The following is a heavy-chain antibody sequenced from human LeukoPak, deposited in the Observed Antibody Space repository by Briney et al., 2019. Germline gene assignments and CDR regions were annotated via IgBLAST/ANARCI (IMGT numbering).Heavy chain of an antibody. J-gene: IGHJ4*02. CDR1: GGSISGSSYY. V-gene: IGHV4-39*07. CDR3: ARVSGWPARLDY. Sequence: SETLSLTCTVSGGSISGSSYYWGWIRQPPGKGLEWIGSIYYSGSTYYNLSLKSRVTISVDTSKNQFSLKLSSVTAADTAVYYCARVSGWPARLDYWGQGTLVTVSS. D-gene: IGHD6-19*01. CDR2: IYYSGST.